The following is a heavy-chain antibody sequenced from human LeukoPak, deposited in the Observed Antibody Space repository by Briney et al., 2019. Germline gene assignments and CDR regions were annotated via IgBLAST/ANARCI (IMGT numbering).Heavy chain of an antibody. D-gene: IGHD6-13*01. J-gene: IGHJ1*01. CDR2: ISGSGGST. CDR3: AKERGEIAAGTVYFQH. V-gene: IGHV3-23*01. CDR1: GFTFSSHV. Sequence: GGSLRLSCAASGFTFSSHVMTWVRQAPGKGLEWVSVISGSGGSTYYADSVKGRFTISRDNSKNTLYLQMNSLRPEDTAVYYCAKERGEIAAGTVYFQHWGQGTLVTVSS.